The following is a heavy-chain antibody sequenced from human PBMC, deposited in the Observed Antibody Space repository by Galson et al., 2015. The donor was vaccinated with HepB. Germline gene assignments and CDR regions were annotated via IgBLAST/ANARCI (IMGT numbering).Heavy chain of an antibody. CDR1: GGTFSSYG. CDR3: ARGVHEAYYDYIWGSFPLGY. Sequence: SVKVSCKASGGTFSSYGINWVRQAPGQGVEWMGGIIPIFGTANYAQKFQGRVTITADESTSTAYMELSSLRSEDTAVYYCARGVHEAYYDYIWGSFPLGYWGQGTLVIVPS. J-gene: IGHJ4*02. V-gene: IGHV1-69*13. CDR2: IIPIFGTA. D-gene: IGHD3-16*01.